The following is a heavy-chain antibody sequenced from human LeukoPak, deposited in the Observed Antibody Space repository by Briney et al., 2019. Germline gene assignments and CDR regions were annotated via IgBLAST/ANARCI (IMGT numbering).Heavy chain of an antibody. CDR3: ARAGSSSTSWILDY. CDR1: GGSISSYY. J-gene: IGHJ4*02. Sequence: SETLSLTCTVPGGSISSYYWSWIRQPPGKGLEWIGYIYYSGSTNYNPSLKSRVTISVDTSKNQFSLKLTSVTAADTAVYYCARAGSSSTSWILDYWGQGTLATVSS. CDR2: IYYSGST. D-gene: IGHD2-2*01. V-gene: IGHV4-59*01.